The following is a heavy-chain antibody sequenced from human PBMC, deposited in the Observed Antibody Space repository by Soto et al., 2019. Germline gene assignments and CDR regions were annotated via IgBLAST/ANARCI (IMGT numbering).Heavy chain of an antibody. V-gene: IGHV3-73*01. CDR2: IRSKANSYAT. CDR3: TRHTFDI. J-gene: IGHJ3*02. CDR1: VFTFSGSA. Sequence: GGALRLCCAAPVFTFSGSAMHWVRQASGKGLEWVGRIRSKANSYATAYSASVKGRFTISRDDSKNTAYLQMNSLKTEDTAVYYCTRHTFDIWGQGTMVTVS.